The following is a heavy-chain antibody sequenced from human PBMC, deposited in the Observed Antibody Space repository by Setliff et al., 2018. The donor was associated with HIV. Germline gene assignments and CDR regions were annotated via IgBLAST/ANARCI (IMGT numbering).Heavy chain of an antibody. CDR3: ASQGHNTFNI. CDR1: GFTFSYHA. V-gene: IGHV3-23*01. J-gene: IGHJ3*02. CDR2: ISGSGDST. Sequence: GGSLRLSCAASGFTFSYHAMTWVRQAPGKGLEWVSGISGSGDSTYYAASVKGRFIISRDNSKDILSLQMNSVRAEDTGLYFCASQGHNTFNIWGQGTMVTVSS.